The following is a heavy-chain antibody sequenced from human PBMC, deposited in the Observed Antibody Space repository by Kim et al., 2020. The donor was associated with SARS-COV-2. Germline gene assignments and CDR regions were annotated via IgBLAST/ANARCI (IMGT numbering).Heavy chain of an antibody. D-gene: IGHD3-9*01. Sequence: ASVKVSCKASGYTFSNYGISWVRQAPGQGLEWMGWISAYNGNTKYAQRFQDRVTLTTDTSTNTAYMELRSLRSDDTAVYYCARDRWVGSEFRSFDWLFPDNWFDPWGQGTLVTVSS. J-gene: IGHJ5*02. V-gene: IGHV1-18*01. CDR1: GYTFSNYG. CDR2: ISAYNGNT. CDR3: ARDRWVGSEFRSFDWLFPDNWFDP.